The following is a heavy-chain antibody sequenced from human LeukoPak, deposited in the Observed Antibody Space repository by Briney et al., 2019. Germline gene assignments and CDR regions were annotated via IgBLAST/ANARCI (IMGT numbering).Heavy chain of an antibody. D-gene: IGHD5-18*01. J-gene: IGHJ4*02. V-gene: IGHV1-18*01. CDR1: GGTFSSYG. Sequence: ASVKVSCKASGGTFSSYGISWVRQAPGQGLEWMGWISAYNGNTNYAQKLQGRVTMTTDTSTSTAYMELRSLRSDDTAVYYCARGVHVDTAMVYFDYWGQGTLVTVSS. CDR3: ARGVHVDTAMVYFDY. CDR2: ISAYNGNT.